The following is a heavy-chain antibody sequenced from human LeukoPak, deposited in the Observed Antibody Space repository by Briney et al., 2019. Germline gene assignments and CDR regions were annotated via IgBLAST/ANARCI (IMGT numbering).Heavy chain of an antibody. V-gene: IGHV3-73*01. CDR3: TRFNQEPYGMDV. Sequence: AGGSLKLSCAASGFTFSGSAMHWVRQASGKGLEWVGRIRSKANSYATAYAASVEGRFTISRDDSKNTAYLQMSSLKTDDTAVYYCTRFNQEPYGMDVWGQGTTVTVSS. CDR1: GFTFSGSA. J-gene: IGHJ6*02. D-gene: IGHD1-14*01. CDR2: IRSKANSYAT.